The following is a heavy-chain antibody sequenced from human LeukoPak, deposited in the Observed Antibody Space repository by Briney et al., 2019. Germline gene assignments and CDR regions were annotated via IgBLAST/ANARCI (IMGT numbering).Heavy chain of an antibody. D-gene: IGHD3-10*01. Sequence: SETLSLTCTVSGGSISTSNYYWGWIRQPPGKGLEWIGNIFYSGSTYYSPSLRSRVTISVDTSKNQFSLKLSSVTAADTAVYYCARANYKQVILWFGEPTGFDPWGQGTLVTVSS. V-gene: IGHV4-39*07. CDR3: ARANYKQVILWFGEPTGFDP. CDR1: GGSISTSNYY. CDR2: IFYSGST. J-gene: IGHJ5*02.